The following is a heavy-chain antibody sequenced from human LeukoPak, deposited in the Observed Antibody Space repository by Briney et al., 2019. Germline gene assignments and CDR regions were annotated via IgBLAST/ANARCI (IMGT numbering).Heavy chain of an antibody. CDR3: VKRRDGYFDY. J-gene: IGHJ4*02. D-gene: IGHD5-24*01. V-gene: IGHV3-64D*09. CDR2: ISSNGGSA. CDR1: GFTFSSYS. Sequence: GGSLRLSCSASGFTFSSYSMYWARQAPGKGLEYVSAISSNGGSAYYADSVKGRVTVSRDNSKNTLYLQMSSLRAEDTAVYYCVKRRDGYFDYWGQGTLVIVSS.